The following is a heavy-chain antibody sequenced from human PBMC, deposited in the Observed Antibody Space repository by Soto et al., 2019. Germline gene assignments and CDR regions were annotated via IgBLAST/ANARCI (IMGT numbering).Heavy chain of an antibody. CDR3: ARGPDQRGQGCRRFCGWFDH. D-gene: IGHD1-1*01. CDR1: GYTFTSYD. J-gene: IGHJ5*02. Sequence: ASVKVSCKASGYTFTSYDINWVRQATGQGLEWMGWMNPNSGNTGYAQKFQGRVTMTRNTSISTAYMELSSLRSEDTAVYYCARGPDQRGQGCRRFCGWFDHWGQGTLVTVSS. CDR2: MNPNSGNT. V-gene: IGHV1-8*01.